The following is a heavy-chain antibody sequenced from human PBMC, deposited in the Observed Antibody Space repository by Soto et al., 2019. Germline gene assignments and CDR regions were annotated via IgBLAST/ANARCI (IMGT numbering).Heavy chain of an antibody. V-gene: IGHV2-26*01. CDR1: GFSLTTGKMG. CDR3: ARMKVDSYQFYYAMDV. Sequence: QVTLEESGPALVKPTETLTLTCTVSGFSLTTGKMGVSWIRQPPGKALEWLAHIFSDNERSYSTSLQGRLTISKDTSGSQVVLSMTNVDPVDTATYYCARMKVDSYQFYYAMDVWGQGTTVTVSS. D-gene: IGHD3-9*01. CDR2: IFSDNER. J-gene: IGHJ6*02.